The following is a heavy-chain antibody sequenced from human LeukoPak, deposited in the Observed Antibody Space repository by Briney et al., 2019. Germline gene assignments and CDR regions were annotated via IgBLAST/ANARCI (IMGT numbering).Heavy chain of an antibody. CDR2: ISGSGGST. CDR1: GFTFSSYA. J-gene: IGHJ6*02. CDR3: AKDLSGYSYGYYYGMDV. V-gene: IGHV3-23*01. Sequence: PGESLRLSCAASGFTFSSYAMSWVRQAPGKGLVWVSAISGSGGSTYYADSVKGRFTISRDNSKNTLYLQMNSLRAEDTAVYYCAKDLSGYSYGYYYGMDVWGQGTTVTVSS. D-gene: IGHD5-18*01.